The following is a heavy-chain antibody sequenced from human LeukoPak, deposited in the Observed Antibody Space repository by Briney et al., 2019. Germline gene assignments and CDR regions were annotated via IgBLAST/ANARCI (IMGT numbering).Heavy chain of an antibody. D-gene: IGHD3-16*02. V-gene: IGHV4-34*01. CDR2: INHSGST. J-gene: IGHJ5*02. CDR3: ARVYDDYVWGSYRTLYNWSDP. CDR1: GGSFSGYY. Sequence: PSETLSLTCAVYGGSFSGYYWSWIRQPPGKGLEWIGEINHSGSTNYNPSLKSRVTISVDTSKNQFSLKLSSVTAADTAVYYCARVYDDYVWGSYRTLYNWSDPWGQGTLVTVSS.